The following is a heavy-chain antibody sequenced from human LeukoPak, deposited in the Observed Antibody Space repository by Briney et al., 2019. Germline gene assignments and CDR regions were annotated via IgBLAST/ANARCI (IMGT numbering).Heavy chain of an antibody. CDR1: GGSISSGDYY. CDR2: IYYSGST. J-gene: IGHJ4*02. D-gene: IGHD4-17*01. Sequence: ASETLSLTCTVSGGSISSGDYYWSWIRQPPGKGLEWIGYIYYSGSTYYNPSLKSRVTISVDTSKNQFSLKLSSVTAADTAVYYCARDYGDAPGVFDYWGQGTLVTVSS. CDR3: ARDYGDAPGVFDY. V-gene: IGHV4-30-4*01.